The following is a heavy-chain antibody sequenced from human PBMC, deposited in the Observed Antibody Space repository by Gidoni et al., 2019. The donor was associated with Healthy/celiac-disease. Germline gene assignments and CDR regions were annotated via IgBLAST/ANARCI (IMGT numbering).Heavy chain of an antibody. V-gene: IGHV3-23*01. CDR1: GFTFSTLP. D-gene: IGHD2-2*01. CDR2: IRGVST. CDR3: AKGPDQPFDY. J-gene: IGHJ4*02. Sequence: EVQLLDSGGGVVQPGGSLRLSCAASGFTFSTLPMSWVRQAPGKGLELVSTIRGVSTYYADSVKGRFTISRDNSKNTLYLQMNSLRAEDTAVYYCAKGPDQPFDYWGQGTLVTVSS.